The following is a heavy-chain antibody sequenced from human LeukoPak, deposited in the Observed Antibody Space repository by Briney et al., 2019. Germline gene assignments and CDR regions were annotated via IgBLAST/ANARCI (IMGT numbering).Heavy chain of an antibody. CDR3: ARGVGARPYFDY. D-gene: IGHD1-26*01. Sequence: GGSLKLSCAASGFTFSSYAMSWIRQAPGKGLEWVSYISSSGSTMYYADSVKGRFTISRDNAKNSLYLQMNSLRAEDTAVYYCARGVGARPYFDYWGQGTLVTVSS. CDR2: ISSSGSTM. CDR1: GFTFSSYA. J-gene: IGHJ4*02. V-gene: IGHV3-11*01.